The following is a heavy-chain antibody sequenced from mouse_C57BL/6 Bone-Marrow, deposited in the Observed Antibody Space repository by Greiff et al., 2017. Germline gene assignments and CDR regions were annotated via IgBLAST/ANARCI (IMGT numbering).Heavy chain of an antibody. CDR1: GYTFTNYW. CDR3: ARSYEYDDYTMDF. CDR2: MHPNGGSP. Sequence: QVQLQQPGAELVKPGASVKLSCKASGYTFTNYWMHWVKQRPGQGLEWIGMMHPNGGSPDYNEKFKSEATLSVDKSSRTAYMERSRLTSEDSAVYYCARSYEYDDYTMDFWGQGNSVTVSS. J-gene: IGHJ4*01. D-gene: IGHD2-4*01. V-gene: IGHV1-64*01.